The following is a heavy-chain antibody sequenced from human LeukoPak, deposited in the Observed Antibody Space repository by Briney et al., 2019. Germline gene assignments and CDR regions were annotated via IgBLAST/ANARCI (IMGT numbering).Heavy chain of an antibody. CDR3: RCLGIQVDY. D-gene: IGHD7-27*01. CDR2: INHSGST. V-gene: IGHV4-34*01. CDR1: GGCFSGYY. Sequence: SETLSLTCAVYGGCFSGYYWSWIRQPPGKGLEWIGEINHSGSTNYNPSLKSRVTISVDTSKNQFSLKLSSVTAADTAVYYCRCLGIQVDYWGQGTLVTVSS. J-gene: IGHJ4*02.